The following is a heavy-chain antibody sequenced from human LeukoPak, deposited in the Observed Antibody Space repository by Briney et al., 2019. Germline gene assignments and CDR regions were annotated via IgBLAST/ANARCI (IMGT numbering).Heavy chain of an antibody. CDR2: INSDGSST. CDR3: ARTNYYDSSGYYYGGDYFDY. J-gene: IGHJ4*02. Sequence: AGGSLRLSCAASGFTFSNYWMHWVRQVPGKGLVWVSRINSDGSSTNYADSVKGRFTISRDNAENTLYLQMNSLRAEDTAVYYCARTNYYDSSGYYYGGDYFDYWGQGTLVTVSS. D-gene: IGHD3-22*01. CDR1: GFTFSNYW. V-gene: IGHV3-74*01.